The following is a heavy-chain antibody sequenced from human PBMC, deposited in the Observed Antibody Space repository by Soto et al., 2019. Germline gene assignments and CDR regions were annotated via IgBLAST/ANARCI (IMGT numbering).Heavy chain of an antibody. Sequence: PGGSLRLSCAASGFTFSAFWMHWVRQTPGKGLVWVSRINSDGNSTSYADSVKGRFTISRDDAKNTLYLQMNSLRAEDTAVYYCARGSNHFDYWGQGTLVTVSS. CDR2: INSDGNST. J-gene: IGHJ4*02. V-gene: IGHV3-74*01. D-gene: IGHD4-4*01. CDR3: ARGSNHFDY. CDR1: GFTFSAFW.